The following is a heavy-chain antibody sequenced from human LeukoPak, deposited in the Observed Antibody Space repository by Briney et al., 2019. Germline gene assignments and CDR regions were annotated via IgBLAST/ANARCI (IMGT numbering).Heavy chain of an antibody. CDR3: AKTFRSTSMDV. V-gene: IGHV3-23*01. CDR1: GFTFSGYA. Sequence: RGGSLRLSCAASGFTFSGYAMTWVRQSPGKGLEWVSGISGSGDNTYYTDSLKGRFTISRDNFKNTLYLQMNSLRAGDTAVYYCAKTFRSTSMDVWGKGTTVTVSS. D-gene: IGHD2-2*01. J-gene: IGHJ6*03. CDR2: ISGSGDNT.